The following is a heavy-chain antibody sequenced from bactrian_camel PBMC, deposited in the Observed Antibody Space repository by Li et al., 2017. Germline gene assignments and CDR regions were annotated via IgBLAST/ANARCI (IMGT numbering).Heavy chain of an antibody. Sequence: HVQLVESGGGSVQAGGSLTLSCSASGNMFSINAMGWFRQAPGKERELVATSSRDGSTWYADSVKARFTMAQDAAKNTYYLEMNPLKIEDTATYYCSLDSFSLECIQARPRGPRSPSP. J-gene: IGHJ4*01. CDR2: SSRDGST. CDR1: GNMFSINA. V-gene: IGHV3S53*01. D-gene: IGHD3*01.